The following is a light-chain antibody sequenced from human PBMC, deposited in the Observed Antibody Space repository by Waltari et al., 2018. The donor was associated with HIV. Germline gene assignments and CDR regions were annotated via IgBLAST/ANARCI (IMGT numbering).Light chain of an antibody. J-gene: IGLJ3*02. CDR2: GET. Sequence: QSILTQPPSLSGPPGQRLTLSCPGTLSTLPQNHDLHRYQHVPGTAPRLLIYGETNRPSGVPDRFAGSRSGTSASLTITGLRAEDEADYYCHSYDSSLSGWVFGGRTKLTVL. CDR1: LSTLPQNHD. V-gene: IGLV1-40*01. CDR3: HSYDSSLSGWV.